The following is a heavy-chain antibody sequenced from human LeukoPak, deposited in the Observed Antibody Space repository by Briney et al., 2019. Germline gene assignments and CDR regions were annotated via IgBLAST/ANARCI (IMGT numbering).Heavy chain of an antibody. Sequence: PSETLSLTCTVSGVSISSSNSYWGWIRQPPGKGLEWIGSIYYSGNTYYNASLKSQVSISIDTSKNQFSLRLTSVTAADTAVYYCARPRLVRGHSGILFDYWGQGTLVTVSS. CDR2: IYYSGNT. V-gene: IGHV4-39*01. J-gene: IGHJ4*02. CDR1: GVSISSSNSY. CDR3: ARPRLVRGHSGILFDY. D-gene: IGHD3-10*01.